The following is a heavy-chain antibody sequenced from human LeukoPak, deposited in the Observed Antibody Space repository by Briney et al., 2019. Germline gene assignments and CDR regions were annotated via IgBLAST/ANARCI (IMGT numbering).Heavy chain of an antibody. V-gene: IGHV3-30*02. CDR2: IEDDGSNK. CDR3: AKDVRESSGLGPDY. CDR1: GFTLSTYG. Sequence: GGSLRLSCAASGFTLSTYGMHWVRQAPGKGLEWVAYIEDDGSNKYYADSVRGRFTISRDNSKNTMYLQMNSLRAEDTAVYYCAKDVRESSGLGPDYWGQGTLVTVSS. D-gene: IGHD3-22*01. J-gene: IGHJ4*02.